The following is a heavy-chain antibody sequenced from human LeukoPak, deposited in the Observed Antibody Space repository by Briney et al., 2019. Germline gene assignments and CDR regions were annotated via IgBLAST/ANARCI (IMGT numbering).Heavy chain of an antibody. Sequence: AESLSLTCAVSGGTFSSSNWWRWLRPPPGKGLEWIGEIYDSGSTNYNASLKSRFTISVDKSKNQFSLKLSTVTAADTAVYYCARAYRGSYLDAFDIWGQGTMVTVSS. CDR1: GGTFSSSNW. CDR2: IYDSGST. J-gene: IGHJ3*02. D-gene: IGHD1-26*01. CDR3: ARAYRGSYLDAFDI. V-gene: IGHV4-4*02.